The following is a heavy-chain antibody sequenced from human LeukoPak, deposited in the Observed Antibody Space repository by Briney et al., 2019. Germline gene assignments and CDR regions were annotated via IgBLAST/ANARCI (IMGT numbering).Heavy chain of an antibody. CDR3: ARKRKRANAFDI. CDR2: IYYSGST. V-gene: IGHV4-31*03. J-gene: IGHJ3*02. Sequence: PSETLSLTCTVSGGSISSGGYYWSWIRQHPGKGLEWIGYIYYSGSTYYNPSLKSRVTISVDTSKNQFSLKLSSVTAADTAVYYCARKRKRANAFDIWGQGTMVTVSS. CDR1: GGSISSGGYY.